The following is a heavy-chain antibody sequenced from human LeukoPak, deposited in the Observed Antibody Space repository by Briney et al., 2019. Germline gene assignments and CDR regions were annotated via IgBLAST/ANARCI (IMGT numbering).Heavy chain of an antibody. CDR1: GFTFSSYA. D-gene: IGHD2-15*01. V-gene: IGHV3-23*01. Sequence: GGSLRLSCVASGFTFSSYAMSWVRQAPGKGLEWVSAIGGGSGSTYYADSVKGRFTISRDNSKNTLYLQMNSLRAEDTAVYYCAKDRGYCSGGSCYRRLDYWGQGTLVTVSS. J-gene: IGHJ4*02. CDR3: AKDRGYCSGGSCYRRLDY. CDR2: IGGGSGST.